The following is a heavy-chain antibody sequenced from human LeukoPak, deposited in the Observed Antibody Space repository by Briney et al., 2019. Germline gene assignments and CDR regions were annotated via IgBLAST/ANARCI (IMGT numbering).Heavy chain of an antibody. CDR3: AREGGPYRPLDY. Sequence: SETLSLTCGVSGGSITSANYWTWVRQPPGKGLEWIGEVNLQGSTNYNPSLMGRVAISVDMSENHISLQLTSVTAADTAVYYCAREGGPYRPLDYSGQGTLVTVSS. V-gene: IGHV4-4*02. J-gene: IGHJ4*02. CDR2: VNLQGST. CDR1: GGSITSANY.